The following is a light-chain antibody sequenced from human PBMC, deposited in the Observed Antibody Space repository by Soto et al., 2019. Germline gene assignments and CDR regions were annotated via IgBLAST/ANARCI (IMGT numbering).Light chain of an antibody. Sequence: EIVMTQSPATLSVSPGERATLSCRASQSVSSSLAWYQQKPGQAPRLLIYGASTRATGIPARFSGSGSGTEFTLTISSLQSEDFAVYYCQQYKNWPPNTFGQGTKLEIK. CDR3: QQYKNWPPNT. J-gene: IGKJ2*01. CDR2: GAS. V-gene: IGKV3-15*01. CDR1: QSVSSS.